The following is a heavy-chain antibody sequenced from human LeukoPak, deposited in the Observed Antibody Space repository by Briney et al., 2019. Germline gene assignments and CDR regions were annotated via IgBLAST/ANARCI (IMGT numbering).Heavy chain of an antibody. CDR3: VRNKGRYGSGRVHFDP. D-gene: IGHD3-10*01. CDR2: TYYRSKWYN. Sequence: SQTLSLTCAISGDSVSRDSIAWNWIRQSPSRGLEWLGRTYYRSKWYNDYAVSVKSRITINPDTSKNQFSLKLSSVTAADTAVYYCVRNKGRYGSGRVHFDPWGQGTLVTVSS. J-gene: IGHJ5*02. CDR1: GDSVSRDSIA. V-gene: IGHV6-1*01.